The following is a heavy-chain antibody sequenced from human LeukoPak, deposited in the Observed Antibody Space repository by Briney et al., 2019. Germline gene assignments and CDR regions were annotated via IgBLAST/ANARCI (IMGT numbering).Heavy chain of an antibody. CDR1: GFTFSSYS. Sequence: PGGSLRLSCAASGFTFSSYSMNWVRQAPGKGLEWVSYISSSSGTIYNADSVTGRFTISRDNAKNSLYLQMNSLRAEDTALYYCARGQGDFWSGYYYYYYMDVWGKGTTVTDSS. CDR2: ISSSSGTI. V-gene: IGHV3-48*04. CDR3: ARGQGDFWSGYYYYYYMDV. D-gene: IGHD3-3*01. J-gene: IGHJ6*03.